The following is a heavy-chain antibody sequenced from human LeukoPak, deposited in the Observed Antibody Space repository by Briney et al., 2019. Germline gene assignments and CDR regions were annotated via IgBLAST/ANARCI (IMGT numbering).Heavy chain of an antibody. CDR2: IIPILGIA. J-gene: IGHJ4*02. V-gene: IGHV1-69*04. CDR1: GGTFSSYA. D-gene: IGHD2-21*02. CDR3: ARGLAYCGGDCPFDY. Sequence: ASVKVSCKASGGTFSSYAISWVRQAPGQGLEWMGRIIPILGIANYAQKFQGRVTITADKSTSTAYMELSSPRSEDTAVYYCARGLAYCGGDCPFDYWGQGTLVTVSS.